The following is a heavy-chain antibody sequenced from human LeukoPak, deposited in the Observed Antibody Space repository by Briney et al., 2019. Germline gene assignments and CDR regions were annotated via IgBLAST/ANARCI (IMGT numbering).Heavy chain of an antibody. CDR3: ARIVIAAAEGYFDY. Sequence: SETLSLTCTVSGGSISSYYWSWIRQPPGKGLEWIGDIYYSGSTNYNPSLKSRVTISVDTSKNQFSLKLSSVTAADTAVYYCARIVIAAAEGYFDYWGQGTLVTVSS. J-gene: IGHJ4*02. CDR2: IYYSGST. V-gene: IGHV4-59*01. CDR1: GGSISSYY. D-gene: IGHD6-13*01.